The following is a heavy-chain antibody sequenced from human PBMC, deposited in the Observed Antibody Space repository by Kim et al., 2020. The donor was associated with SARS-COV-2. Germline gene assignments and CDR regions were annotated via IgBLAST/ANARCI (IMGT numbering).Heavy chain of an antibody. V-gene: IGHV5-51*01. Sequence: RNSQSFQGQGTISADKSISTAYLQWSSLKASDTAMYYCARDLFGSYRMDVWGQGTTVTVSS. CDR3: ARDLFGSYRMDV. J-gene: IGHJ6*02. D-gene: IGHD1-26*01.